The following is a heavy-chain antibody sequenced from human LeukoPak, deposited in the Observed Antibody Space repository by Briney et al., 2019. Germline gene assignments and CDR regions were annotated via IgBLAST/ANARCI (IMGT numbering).Heavy chain of an antibody. J-gene: IGHJ5*02. V-gene: IGHV3-23*01. CDR3: AKDPVEMATAVGWFDP. D-gene: IGHD5-24*01. Sequence: GGSLRLSCAASGFTFSSYGMSWVRQALGKGLEWVSAISGSGVYTYYADSVKGRFTISRDNSKNTLYLQMNSLRAEDTAVYYCAKDPVEMATAVGWFDPWGQGTLVTVSS. CDR2: ISGSGVYT. CDR1: GFTFSSYG.